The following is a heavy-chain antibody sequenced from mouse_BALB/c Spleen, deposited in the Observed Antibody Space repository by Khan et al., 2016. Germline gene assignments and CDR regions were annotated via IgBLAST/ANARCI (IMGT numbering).Heavy chain of an antibody. CDR3: ARALYYYGSSYVSYAIDY. CDR1: GFSLTGYG. V-gene: IGHV2-6-7*01. J-gene: IGHJ4*01. Sequence: QVQLKESGPGLVAPSQSLSITCTVSGFSLTGYGVNWVRQPPGKGLEWLGMIWGDGSTDYTSALQSRMSISKDTSKRQVFLIMNSLQTDDTARYYCARALYYYGSSYVSYAIDYWGQGTSVTVSS. D-gene: IGHD1-1*01. CDR2: IWGDGST.